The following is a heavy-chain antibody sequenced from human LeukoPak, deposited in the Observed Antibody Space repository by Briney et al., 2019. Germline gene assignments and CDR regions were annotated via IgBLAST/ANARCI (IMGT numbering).Heavy chain of an antibody. J-gene: IGHJ5*02. CDR3: TRGGGGLGYCSSTSCPFDP. D-gene: IGHD2-2*01. CDR1: GFTFGDYA. V-gene: IGHV3-49*04. CDR2: IRSKAYGGTT. Sequence: GGSLRLSCTASGFTFGDYAMGWVRQAPGKGLEWVGFIRSKAYGGTTEYAASVKGRSTISRDDSKSIAYLQMNSLKTEDTAMYYCTRGGGGLGYCSSTSCPFDPWGQGTLVTVSS.